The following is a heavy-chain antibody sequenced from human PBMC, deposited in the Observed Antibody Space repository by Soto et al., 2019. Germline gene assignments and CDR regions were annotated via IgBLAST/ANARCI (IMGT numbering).Heavy chain of an antibody. CDR3: ARNEFGFGELPYYYYGMDV. CDR2: INTNSGGT. Sequence: ASVKVSCKASGYTFTGYYMHWVRQAPGQGLEWMGWINTNSGGTNYAQKFQGWVTMTRDTSISTAYMELSRLRSDDTAVYYCARNEFGFGELPYYYYGMDVWGQGTTVTVSS. CDR1: GYTFTGYY. V-gene: IGHV1-2*04. J-gene: IGHJ6*02. D-gene: IGHD3-10*01.